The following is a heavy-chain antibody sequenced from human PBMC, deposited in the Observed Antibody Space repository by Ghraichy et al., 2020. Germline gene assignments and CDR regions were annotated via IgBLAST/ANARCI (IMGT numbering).Heavy chain of an antibody. D-gene: IGHD4-17*01. CDR1: GYTLTDLS. Sequence: ASVKVSCKVSGYTLTDLSMHWVRQAPGKGLEWMGGFDPEDGETIYAQKFQGRVTMTEDTSTDTAYMELSSLRSEDTAVYYCATDRRLNYGDPNWFDPWGQGTLVTVSS. J-gene: IGHJ5*02. V-gene: IGHV1-24*01. CDR3: ATDRRLNYGDPNWFDP. CDR2: FDPEDGET.